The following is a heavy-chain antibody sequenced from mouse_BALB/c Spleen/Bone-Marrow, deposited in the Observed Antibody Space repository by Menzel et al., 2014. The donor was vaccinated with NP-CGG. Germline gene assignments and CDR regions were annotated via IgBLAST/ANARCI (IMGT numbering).Heavy chain of an antibody. V-gene: IGHV5-9-2*01. Sequence: EVMLVESGGGLVKSGGSLKLSCAASGFTFSNYGMSWVRQTPEKRLEWVATISGGGSYTFYSDSVKGRFTISRDNAKNNLCPQLSRVRSESTALYFCAKDAYSNQTESFFVYWGQKTLVTVSA. CDR1: GFTFSNYG. D-gene: IGHD2-10*01. CDR2: ISGGGSYT. J-gene: IGHJ3*01. CDR3: AKDAYSNQTESFFVY.